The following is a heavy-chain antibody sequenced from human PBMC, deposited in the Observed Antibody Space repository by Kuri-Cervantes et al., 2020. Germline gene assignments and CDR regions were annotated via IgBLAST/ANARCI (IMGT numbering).Heavy chain of an antibody. Sequence: GESLKISCAASGFTVSSNYMSWVRQAPGKGLEWVAIFSFDGLNESYADSVKGRFTISRDNAKNSLYLQMNSLRAEDTAVYYCARDSDDKELLWFGELFQDYWGQGTLVTVSS. CDR3: ARDSDDKELLWFGELFQDY. CDR1: GFTVSSNY. D-gene: IGHD3-10*01. CDR2: FSFDGLNE. J-gene: IGHJ4*02. V-gene: IGHV3-30*03.